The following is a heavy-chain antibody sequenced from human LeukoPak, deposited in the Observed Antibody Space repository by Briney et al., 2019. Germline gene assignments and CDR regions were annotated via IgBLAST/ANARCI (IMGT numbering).Heavy chain of an antibody. CDR2: ISGDGRRT. CDR3: ARLYSAGWFGLSS. D-gene: IGHD6-19*01. J-gene: IGHJ5*02. V-gene: IGHV3-23*01. Sequence: GGSLRLSCAASGFVFSNNAMSWVRQAPGKGLEGVSGISGDGRRTWYADSVRGRFTISRDNSKNTLYLQMSGLREEDTALYYCARLYSAGWFGLSSWGQGTLVTVSS. CDR1: GFVFSNNA.